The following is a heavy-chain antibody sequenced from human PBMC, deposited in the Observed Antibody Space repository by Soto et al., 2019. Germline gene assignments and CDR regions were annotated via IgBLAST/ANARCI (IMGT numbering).Heavy chain of an antibody. D-gene: IGHD6-19*01. CDR3: TRISAVAGTGGDI. J-gene: IGHJ3*02. CDR2: INPSGGST. CDR1: GYTFTSYY. Sequence: ASVKVPCKASGYTFTSYYMHWVRQAPGQGLEWMGIINPSGGSTSYAQKFQGRVTMTRDTSTSTVYMELSSLRSEDTAVYYCTRISAVAGTGGDIRGQGTMVTISS. V-gene: IGHV1-46*03.